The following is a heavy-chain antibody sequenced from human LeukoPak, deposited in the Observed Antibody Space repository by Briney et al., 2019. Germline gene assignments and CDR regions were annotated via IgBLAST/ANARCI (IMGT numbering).Heavy chain of an antibody. CDR2: ISSNGDST. D-gene: IGHD5-18*01. V-gene: IGHV3-64*01. J-gene: IGHJ4*02. CDR3: ARAGRGYSQPTDY. CDR1: GFSFSSYG. Sequence: SGGSLRLSCAASGFSFSSYGMHWVRQAPGKGLEYVSGISSNGDSTYYANSVKGRFTISRDNSKNTLYLQMGTLRAEDMAVYYCARAGRGYSQPTDYWGQGTLVTVSS.